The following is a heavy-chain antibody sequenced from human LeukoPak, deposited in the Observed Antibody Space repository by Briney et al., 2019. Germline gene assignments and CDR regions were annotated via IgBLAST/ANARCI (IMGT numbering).Heavy chain of an antibody. J-gene: IGHJ4*02. V-gene: IGHV3-21*04. CDR3: ARDRDTAFDY. Sequence: SGGSLRLSCAASGFTFSSYSMNWVRQAPGKGLEWVSSISSSSSYIYYADSVKGRFTISRDNAKNSLYLQMNSLRAEDTAVYYCARDRDTAFDYWGQGTLVTVSS. D-gene: IGHD2-2*02. CDR2: ISSSSSYI. CDR1: GFTFSSYS.